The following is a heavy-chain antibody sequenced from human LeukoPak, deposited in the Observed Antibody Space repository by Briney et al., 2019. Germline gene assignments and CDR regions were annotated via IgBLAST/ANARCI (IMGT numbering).Heavy chain of an antibody. CDR2: ISYDGSNK. J-gene: IGHJ4*02. V-gene: IGHV3-30-3*01. Sequence: GGSLRLSCAASGFTFSSYAMHWVRQAPGKGLEWVAVISYDGSNKYYADSVKGRFTISRDNSKNTLYLQMSSLRAEDTAVYYCAKDAAYYGSGSYYHYWGQGTLVTVSS. CDR1: GFTFSSYA. D-gene: IGHD3-10*01. CDR3: AKDAAYYGSGSYYHY.